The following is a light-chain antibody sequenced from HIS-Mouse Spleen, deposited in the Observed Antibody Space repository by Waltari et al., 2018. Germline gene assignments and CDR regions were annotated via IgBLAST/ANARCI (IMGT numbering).Light chain of an antibody. CDR2: AAS. Sequence: DIPLTQSPSFLSPSVGDRVTITCRASQGISSYLAWYQQKPGKALKLLIYAASTLQSGVPSRFSGSGFGTEFTLTIRSMQPEDFATYYCQQLNSYPPTFGQGTKVEIK. CDR3: QQLNSYPPT. V-gene: IGKV1-9*01. J-gene: IGKJ1*01. CDR1: QGISSY.